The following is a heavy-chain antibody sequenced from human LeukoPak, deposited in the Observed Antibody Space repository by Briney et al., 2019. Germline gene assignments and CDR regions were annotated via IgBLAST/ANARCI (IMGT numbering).Heavy chain of an antibody. J-gene: IGHJ4*02. Sequence: GGSLRLSCAASGFTFSSYAMSWVRQAPGKGLEWVSAISGSGGSTYYADSAKGRFTISRDNSKNTLYLQMNSLRAEDTAVYYCAKDIVGARGGFDYWGQGTLVTVSS. D-gene: IGHD1-26*01. CDR1: GFTFSSYA. V-gene: IGHV3-23*01. CDR3: AKDIVGARGGFDY. CDR2: ISGSGGST.